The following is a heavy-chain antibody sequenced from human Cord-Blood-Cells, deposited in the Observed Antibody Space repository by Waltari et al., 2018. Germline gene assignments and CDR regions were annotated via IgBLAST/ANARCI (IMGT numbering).Heavy chain of an antibody. Sequence: QVQLQQWGAGLLKPSETLSLTCAVYGGSFSGYYWSWIRQPPGKGLEWIGEINHSGSXXYNXXLKXXXXXXXXXXXNQFSLKLSSVTAADTAVYYCASGNGNWNFDYWGQGTLVTVSS. CDR2: INHSGSX. CDR1: GGSFSGYY. CDR3: ASGNGNWNFDY. V-gene: IGHV4-34*01. D-gene: IGHD1-7*01. J-gene: IGHJ4*02.